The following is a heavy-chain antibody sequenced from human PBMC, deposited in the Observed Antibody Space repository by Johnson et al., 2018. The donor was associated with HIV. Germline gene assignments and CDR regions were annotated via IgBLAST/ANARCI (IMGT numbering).Heavy chain of an antibody. D-gene: IGHD6-19*01. CDR1: GFTFSNFP. J-gene: IGHJ3*02. CDR3: ASSGWFDAAFDI. Sequence: QVQLVESGGGVVQPGRSLRLSCAASGFTFSNFPMHWVCQAPGKGLEWVAVISYDGSNKYYVDSVKGRFTISRDNAKNSLYLQMNSLRAEDTAVYYSASSGWFDAAFDIWGQGTMVTVSS. V-gene: IGHV3-30*04. CDR2: ISYDGSNK.